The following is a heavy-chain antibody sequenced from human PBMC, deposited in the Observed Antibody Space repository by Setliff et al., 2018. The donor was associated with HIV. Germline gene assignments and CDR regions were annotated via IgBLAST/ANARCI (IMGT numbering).Heavy chain of an antibody. CDR1: GYTFTTYG. V-gene: IGHV1-18*01. J-gene: IGHJ3*02. CDR2: ISTYSDET. Sequence: ASVKVSCKPSGYTFTTYGLSWVRQAPGQGLEWMGWISTYSDETSYSQNLQGRLTMTTDTSASIAYMQLSSLRSEDTAVYYCARDLLGGNFLLETFEIWGQGTMVTVSS. D-gene: IGHD1-7*01. CDR3: ARDLLGGNFLLETFEI.